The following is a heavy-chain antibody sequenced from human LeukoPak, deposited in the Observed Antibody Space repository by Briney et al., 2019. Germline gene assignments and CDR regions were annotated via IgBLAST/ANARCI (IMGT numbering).Heavy chain of an antibody. J-gene: IGHJ4*02. V-gene: IGHV3-74*01. CDR3: ARGPNSNWSGLDF. Sequence: GGSLRLSCTASGFSFSGHWMHWARQLPGKGLVWVSRISPTGSTTSYADSVKGRFTVSRDNAKNTLYLQVNNLRAEDTAVYYCARGPNSNWSGLDFWGQGTLLSVSS. CDR2: ISPTGSTT. D-gene: IGHD6-6*01. CDR1: GFSFSGHW.